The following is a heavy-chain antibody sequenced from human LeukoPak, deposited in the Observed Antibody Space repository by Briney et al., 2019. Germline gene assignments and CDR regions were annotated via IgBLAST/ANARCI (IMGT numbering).Heavy chain of an antibody. CDR1: GFTFSSYA. J-gene: IGHJ4*02. V-gene: IGHV3-30*04. CDR3: ERDRGGSHES. CDR2: ISYDGSNK. D-gene: IGHD1-26*01. Sequence: PGGSLRLSCAASGFTFSSYAMHWVRQAPGKGLEWVAVISYDGSNKYYADSVKGRFTISRDNSKNTLYLQMNSLRAEDTAVYYCERDRGGSHESWGQGTLVTVSS.